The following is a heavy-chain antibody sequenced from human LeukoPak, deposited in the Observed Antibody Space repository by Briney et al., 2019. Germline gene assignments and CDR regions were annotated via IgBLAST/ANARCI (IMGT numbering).Heavy chain of an antibody. D-gene: IGHD6-19*01. Sequence: PGGSLRLSCAASGFAVSSNYMSWVRQAPGKGLEWVSVIYSGGSIYYTDSVKGRFTISRDNSKNTVYLQMNSLRAEDTAVYYCARDLGTSGWYGDFGYWGQGTLVTVSS. V-gene: IGHV3-53*01. CDR1: GFAVSSNY. CDR2: IYSGGSI. J-gene: IGHJ4*02. CDR3: ARDLGTSGWYGDFGY.